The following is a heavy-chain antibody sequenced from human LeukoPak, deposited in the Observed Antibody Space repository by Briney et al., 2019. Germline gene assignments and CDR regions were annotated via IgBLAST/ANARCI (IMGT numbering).Heavy chain of an antibody. J-gene: IGHJ4*02. CDR3: ATYRRVLLPFES. CDR2: IFPSGGEI. CDR1: GFTFSTFA. V-gene: IGHV3-23*01. Sequence: GGSLRLSCAASGFTFSTFAMIWVRQPPGKGLEWVSSIFPSGGEIHYADSVRGRFTISRDNSKSTLSLQMNSLRAEDTAIYYCATYRRVLLPFESWGQGTLVTVSS. D-gene: IGHD2-8*02.